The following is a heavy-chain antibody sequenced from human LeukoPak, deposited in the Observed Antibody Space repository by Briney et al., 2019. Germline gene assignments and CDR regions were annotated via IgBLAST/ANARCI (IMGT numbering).Heavy chain of an antibody. V-gene: IGHV4-59*01. CDR1: GGSISSYY. Sequence: PSETLSLTCTVSGGSISSYYWSWVRQPPEKGLEWIGYIYYSGSSNYSPSLESRVTISVDTSKNQFSLKLSSVTAADTAVYYCARAHSGYYSYSDYWGQGTLVTVSS. D-gene: IGHD3-22*01. CDR3: ARAHSGYYSYSDY. CDR2: IYYSGSS. J-gene: IGHJ4*02.